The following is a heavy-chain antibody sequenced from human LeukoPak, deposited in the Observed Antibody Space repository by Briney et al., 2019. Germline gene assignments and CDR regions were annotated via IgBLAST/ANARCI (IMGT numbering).Heavy chain of an antibody. J-gene: IGHJ5*02. Sequence: SETLSLTCTVSGGSISSGSYYWSWIRQPAGKGLEWIGHIYTSGSTNYNPSLKSRVTISVDTSKNQFSLKLTSVTAADTAVYSCARARGSSSGPRIDNWFDPWGQGTLVTVSS. CDR3: ARARGSSSGPRIDNWFDP. CDR1: GGSISSGSYY. CDR2: IYTSGST. D-gene: IGHD6-6*01. V-gene: IGHV4-61*09.